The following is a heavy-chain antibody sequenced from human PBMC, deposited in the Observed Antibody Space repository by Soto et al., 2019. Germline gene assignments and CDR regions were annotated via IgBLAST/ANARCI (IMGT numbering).Heavy chain of an antibody. D-gene: IGHD3-22*01. J-gene: IGHJ4*02. CDR3: AHYDSSGPPDH. V-gene: IGHV3-30*03. Sequence: GGSLRLSCAASGFTFSSYGMHWVRQAPGKGLEWVAVISCDGSNKYYADSVKGRFTISRDNSKNTLYLQMNSLRAEDTAVYYCAHYDSSGPPDHWGQGTLVTVS. CDR2: ISCDGSNK. CDR1: GFTFSSYG.